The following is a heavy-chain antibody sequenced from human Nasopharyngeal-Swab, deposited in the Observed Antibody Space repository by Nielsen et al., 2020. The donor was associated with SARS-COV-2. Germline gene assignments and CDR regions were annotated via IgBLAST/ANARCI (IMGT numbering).Heavy chain of an antibody. V-gene: IGHV4-61*01. CDR3: ARVYSSAYCSCHSCLWGWFDP. CDR2: IYYSGST. D-gene: IGHD2-2*01. CDR1: GGSVSSGSYY. J-gene: IGHJ5*02. Sequence: SETLSLNCTVSGGSVSSGSYYWNWIRKPPGKGPEWIGYIYYSGSTNYNPSLKSRVTISVDTSKNQFSLKLSSVTAADTAVYYCARVYSSAYCSCHSCLWGWFDPWGQGTLVTVSS.